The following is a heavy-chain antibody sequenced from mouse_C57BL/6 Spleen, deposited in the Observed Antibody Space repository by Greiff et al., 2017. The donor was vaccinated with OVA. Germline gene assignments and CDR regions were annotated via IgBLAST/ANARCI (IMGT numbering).Heavy chain of an antibody. Sequence: VQRVESGGGLVKPGGSLKLSCAASGFTFSSYAMSWVRQTPEKRLEWVATISDGGSYTYYPDNVKGRFTISRDNAKNNLYLQMSHLKSEDTAMYYCARDGNSSGYVGWFAYWGQGTLVTVSA. J-gene: IGHJ3*01. V-gene: IGHV5-4*01. D-gene: IGHD3-2*02. CDR2: ISDGGSYT. CDR1: GFTFSSYA. CDR3: ARDGNSSGYVGWFAY.